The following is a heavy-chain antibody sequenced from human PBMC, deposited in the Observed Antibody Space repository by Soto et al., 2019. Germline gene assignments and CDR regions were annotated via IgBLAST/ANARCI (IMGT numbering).Heavy chain of an antibody. CDR3: ARRDSGGFYRFFDS. V-gene: IGHV1-69*06. CDR1: GGSLSTNP. D-gene: IGHD2-15*01. Sequence: ASVKVSCKASGGSLSTNPISWVRQAPGQGLEWMGGTGSGTGPGNHAQKFQGRLTVTADKSTSTVYMELTNLSSEDTAVYYCARRDSGGFYRFFDSWGQGTLVTAPQ. CDR2: TGSGTGPG. J-gene: IGHJ4*02.